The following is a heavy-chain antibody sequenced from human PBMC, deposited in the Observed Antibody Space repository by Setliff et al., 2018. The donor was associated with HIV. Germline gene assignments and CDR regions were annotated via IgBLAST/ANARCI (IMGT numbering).Heavy chain of an antibody. V-gene: IGHV1-24*01. CDR3: ATARFLESYPINAFDI. CDR1: GYTLTELS. D-gene: IGHD3-3*01. CDR2: FDPEDGET. Sequence: GASVKVSCKVSGYTLTELSMHWVRQAPGKGLEWMGGFDPEDGETIYAQKFQGRVTMTEDTSTDTAYMELSSLRPEDTAVYYCATARFLESYPINAFDIWGQGTMVTVSS. J-gene: IGHJ3*02.